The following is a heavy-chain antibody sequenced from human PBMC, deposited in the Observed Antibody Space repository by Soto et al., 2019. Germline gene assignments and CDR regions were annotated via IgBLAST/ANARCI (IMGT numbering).Heavy chain of an antibody. CDR1: GGSFSGYY. Sequence: SETLSLTSAVYGGSFSGYYWSWIRQPPGKGLEWIGGINHSGSTNYNPSLKSRVTISVDTSKNQFPLKLSSVTAADTAGYYFARGDSAPNDYCYYYYMYVWGKGTTVNVPS. V-gene: IGHV4-34*01. D-gene: IGHD5-18*01. CDR2: INHSGST. J-gene: IGHJ6*03. CDR3: ARGDSAPNDYCYYYYMYV.